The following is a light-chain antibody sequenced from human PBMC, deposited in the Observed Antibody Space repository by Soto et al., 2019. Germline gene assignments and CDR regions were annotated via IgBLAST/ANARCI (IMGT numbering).Light chain of an antibody. V-gene: IGLV6-57*04. CDR2: EDN. J-gene: IGLJ2*01. CDR1: SGSIASNY. CDR3: QSYDSSNHRVV. Sequence: NFMLTQPHSVSESPGKTVTISCTRSSGSIASNYVQWYQQRPGSAPTTVIYEDNQRPSGVPDRFSGSIDSSSNSASLTISGLKTEDEADYYCQSYDSSNHRVVFGGGIKLTVL.